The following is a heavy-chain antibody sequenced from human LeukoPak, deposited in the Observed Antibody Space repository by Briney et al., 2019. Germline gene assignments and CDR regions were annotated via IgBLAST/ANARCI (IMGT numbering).Heavy chain of an antibody. Sequence: PSETLSLTCTVSGGSISSYYWSWIRQPPGKGLEWIGYIYYSGSTNYNPSLKSRVTISVDTSKNQFTLKLSSVTAADTAVYYCARDLVGATRGRAAFDIWGQGTMVTVSS. J-gene: IGHJ3*02. CDR3: ARDLVGATRGRAAFDI. CDR2: IYYSGST. V-gene: IGHV4-59*01. D-gene: IGHD1-26*01. CDR1: GGSISSYY.